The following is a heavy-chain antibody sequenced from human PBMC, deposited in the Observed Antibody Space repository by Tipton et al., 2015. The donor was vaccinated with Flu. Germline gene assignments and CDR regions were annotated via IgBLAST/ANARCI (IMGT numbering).Heavy chain of an antibody. CDR3: APSTRYWTGGHFFGW. CDR1: GGSISTFY. Sequence: TLSLTCTVSGGSISTFYWSWFRQPPGKGLEWIGSIYKTGITDYNPSLKSRVTLSLDTSKNQFSLKVRSVNAADTAVYYCAPSTRYWTGGHFFGWWGRGTQVTVSS. J-gene: IGHJ4*02. D-gene: IGHD2-2*01. V-gene: IGHV4-59*12. CDR2: IYKTGIT.